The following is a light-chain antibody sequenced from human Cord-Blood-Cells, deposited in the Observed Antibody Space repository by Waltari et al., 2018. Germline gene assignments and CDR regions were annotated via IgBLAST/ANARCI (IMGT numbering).Light chain of an antibody. Sequence: QSALTQPASVSGSPGQSITFSCTGTSSDVGSSNLVSWYQQHPGKAPKLLIYEGSKRPSGVSNRFSGSKSGNTASLTISGLQAEDEADYYCCSYAGSSTYVVFGGGTKLTVL. CDR2: EGS. V-gene: IGLV2-23*01. CDR3: CSYAGSSTYVV. CDR1: SSDVGSSNL. J-gene: IGLJ2*01.